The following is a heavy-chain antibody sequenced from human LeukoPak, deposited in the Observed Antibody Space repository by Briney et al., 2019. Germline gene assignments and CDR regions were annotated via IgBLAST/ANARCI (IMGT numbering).Heavy chain of an antibody. CDR3: ARRIYGVSQLY. Sequence: SEALSLTCTVSGGSISSRDHYWDWIRQPPGKGLEWIGSIYHTGSTYYSPSLNSRVTISMDTSKNQFFLNLNSVTAADTAVYCCARRIYGVSQLYWGQGTLVTVSS. D-gene: IGHD4-17*01. CDR2: IYHTGST. V-gene: IGHV4-39*01. J-gene: IGHJ4*02. CDR1: GGSISSRDHY.